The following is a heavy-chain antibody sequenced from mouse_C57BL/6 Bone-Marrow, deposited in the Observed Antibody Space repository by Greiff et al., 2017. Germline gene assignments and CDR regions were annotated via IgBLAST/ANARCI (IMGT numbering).Heavy chain of an antibody. V-gene: IGHV1-64*01. J-gene: IGHJ2*01. D-gene: IGHD1-1*01. CDR2: IHPNSGST. CDR1: GYTFTSYW. Sequence: QVQLQQPGAELVKPGASVKLSCKASGYTFTSYWMHWVKQRPGQGLAWIGMIHPNSGSTNYNEKFKSKATLTVDKSSSTAYMQLSSLTSEDSAVYYCASAYYGSFFDYWGQGTTLTVSS. CDR3: ASAYYGSFFDY.